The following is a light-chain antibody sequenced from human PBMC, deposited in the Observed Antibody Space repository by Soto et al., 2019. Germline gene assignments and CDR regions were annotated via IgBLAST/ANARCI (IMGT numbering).Light chain of an antibody. CDR2: GAS. V-gene: IGKV1-12*01. J-gene: IGKJ5*01. CDR1: KGISRW. CDR3: QQANSFPLT. Sequence: DIQMTQSPSFVSASVGDRVTIACRASKGISRWLAWYQQRPGKAPELLIYGASSLQSGVPSRFSGSGSGTDFTLTISSLQPEDFATYYSQQANSFPLTFGQGTRLEIK.